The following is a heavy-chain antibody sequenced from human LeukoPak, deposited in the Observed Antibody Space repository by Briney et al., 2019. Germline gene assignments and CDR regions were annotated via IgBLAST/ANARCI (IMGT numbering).Heavy chain of an antibody. V-gene: IGHV4-59*01. CDR2: IYYSGST. CDR3: ARARGSSYFDY. J-gene: IGHJ4*02. CDR1: GGSISSYY. Sequence: PSETLSLTCTVSGGSISSYYWSWIRQPPGKGLEWIGYIYYSGSTNYNPSLTSRVTISVDTSKNQFSLKLSSVTAADTAVYYCARARGSSYFDYWGQGTLVTVSS. D-gene: IGHD1-26*01.